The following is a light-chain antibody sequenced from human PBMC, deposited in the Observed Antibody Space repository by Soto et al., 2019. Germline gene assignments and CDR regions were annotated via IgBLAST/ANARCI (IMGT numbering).Light chain of an antibody. V-gene: IGKV1-9*01. J-gene: IGKJ4*01. CDR3: QQLNSYPLT. CDR2: GAS. Sequence: IPLTQSLSSLCPSQGXGLAITCRASQGISSYLAWYQQKPGKAPKLLIYGASTLQSGVPSRFSGSGSGTDFTLTVSSLQPEDFATYYCQQLNSYPLTFGGGTKVDNK. CDR1: QGISSY.